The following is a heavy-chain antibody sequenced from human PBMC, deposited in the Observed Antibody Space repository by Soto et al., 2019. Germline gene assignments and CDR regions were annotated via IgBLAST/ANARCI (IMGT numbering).Heavy chain of an antibody. CDR3: ARGQGTYSSSGLDYYYYGMDV. Sequence: QVQLVQSGAEVKKPGASVKVSCKASGYTFTSYYMHWVRQAPGQGLEWMGIINPSGGSTSYAQKCQGRVTMTRDTSTSTVYMELSSLRSEDTAVYYCARGQGTYSSSGLDYYYYGMDVWGQGTTVTVSS. V-gene: IGHV1-46*01. CDR2: INPSGGST. D-gene: IGHD6-6*01. J-gene: IGHJ6*02. CDR1: GYTFTSYY.